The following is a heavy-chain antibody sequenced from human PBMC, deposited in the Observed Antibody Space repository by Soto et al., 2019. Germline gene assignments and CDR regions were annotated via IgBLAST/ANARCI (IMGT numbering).Heavy chain of an antibody. D-gene: IGHD4-17*01. CDR2: ISYSGST. CDR1: GGSISSGDYY. Sequence: QVQLQESGPGLVKPSQTLSLTCTVSGGSISSGDYYCSWIRQPPGKGLEWIGYISYSGSTYYNPSLKSRVTISLDTSKNLFSLKVNSVTAADTAVYYCTRGEVDGPTVTSDSWGQGTLVTVSS. J-gene: IGHJ4*02. V-gene: IGHV4-30-4*01. CDR3: TRGEVDGPTVTSDS.